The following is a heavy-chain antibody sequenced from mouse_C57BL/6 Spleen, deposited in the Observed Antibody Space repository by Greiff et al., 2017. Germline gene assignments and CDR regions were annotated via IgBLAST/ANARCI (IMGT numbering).Heavy chain of an antibody. CDR3: AREESYSSWFAY. D-gene: IGHD3-3*01. J-gene: IGHJ3*01. V-gene: IGHV1-19*01. CDR2: INPYNGGT. CDR1: GYTFTDYY. Sequence: VQLQESGPVLVKPGASVKMSCKASGYTFTDYYMNWVKQSHGKSLEWIGVINPYNGGTSYNQKFKGEATLTVDKSSSTAYMELNSLTSEDSAVYYCAREESYSSWFAYWGQGTLVTVSA.